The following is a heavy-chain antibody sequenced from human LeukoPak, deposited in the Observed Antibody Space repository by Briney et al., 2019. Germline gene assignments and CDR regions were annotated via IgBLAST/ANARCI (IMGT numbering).Heavy chain of an antibody. V-gene: IGHV3-30*18. D-gene: IGHD6-6*01. CDR3: AKAEYSSSSGDY. J-gene: IGHJ4*02. Sequence: PGRSLRLSCAASGFTFSSYGMHWVRQAPGKGLEWVAVISYDGSNKYYADSVKGRFTISRDNSKNTLYLQMNSLRAEDTAVYYCAKAEYSSSSGDYWGQGTLVTVSS. CDR1: GFTFSSYG. CDR2: ISYDGSNK.